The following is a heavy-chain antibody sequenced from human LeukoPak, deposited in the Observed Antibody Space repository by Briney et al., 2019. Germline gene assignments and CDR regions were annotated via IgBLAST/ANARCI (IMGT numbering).Heavy chain of an antibody. D-gene: IGHD3-10*01. CDR2: IKDDGSEK. Sequence: EGSLRLSCAGSAFTFSSYWMSWVRQAPGKGPEWVANIKDDGSEKYYLDSVKGRFTISRDNAKNSLYLQMNSLRAEDTAVYSCARIKEYGFDIWGQGTMVTVSS. V-gene: IGHV3-7*01. J-gene: IGHJ3*02. CDR3: ARIKEYGFDI. CDR1: AFTFSSYW.